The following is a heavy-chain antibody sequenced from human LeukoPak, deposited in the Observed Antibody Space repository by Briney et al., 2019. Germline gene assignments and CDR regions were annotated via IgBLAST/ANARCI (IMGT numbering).Heavy chain of an antibody. J-gene: IGHJ6*02. CDR1: GFTFTSSA. D-gene: IGHD7-27*01. CDR2: IVVGSGNT. V-gene: IGHV1-58*02. Sequence: GASVKVSCKASGFTFTSSAMQWVRQARGQRLEWIGWIVVGSGNTNYAQKFQERVTITRDMSTSTAYMELSSLRSEDTAVYYCAADKTGDYYYYGMDVWGQGTTVTVSS. CDR3: AADKTGDYYYYGMDV.